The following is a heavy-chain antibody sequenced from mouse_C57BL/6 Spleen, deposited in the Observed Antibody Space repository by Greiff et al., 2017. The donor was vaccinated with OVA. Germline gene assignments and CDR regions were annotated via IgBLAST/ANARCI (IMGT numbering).Heavy chain of an antibody. D-gene: IGHD2-1*01. CDR1: GFTFSSYA. J-gene: IGHJ1*03. CDR3: TREYGNYQRYFDV. CDR2: ISSGGDYI. V-gene: IGHV5-9-1*02. Sequence: EVQLVESGAGLVKPGGSLKLSCAASGFTFSSYAMSWVRQTPEKRLEWVAYISSGGDYIYYADTVKGRFTISRDNARNTLYLQMSSLKSEDTAMYYCTREYGNYQRYFDVWGTGTTVTVSS.